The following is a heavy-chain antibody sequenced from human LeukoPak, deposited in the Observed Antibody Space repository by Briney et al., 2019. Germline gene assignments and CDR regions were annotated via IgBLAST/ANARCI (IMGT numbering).Heavy chain of an antibody. CDR2: IYSGGST. Sequence: GGSLRLSCAASGFTVSSNYMSWVRQAPGKGLEWVSVIYSGGSTYYADSMKGRFTISRDNSKNTVYLQMNSLRAEDTAVYYCATSGGPYSSGWFDYWGQGTLVTVSS. V-gene: IGHV3-53*01. J-gene: IGHJ4*02. D-gene: IGHD6-19*01. CDR3: ATSGGPYSSGWFDY. CDR1: GFTVSSNY.